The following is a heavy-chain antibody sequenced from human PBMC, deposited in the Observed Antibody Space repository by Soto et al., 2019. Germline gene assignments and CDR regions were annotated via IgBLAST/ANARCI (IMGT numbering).Heavy chain of an antibody. V-gene: IGHV4-30-2*01. CDR2: LYHSGST. D-gene: IGHD3-16*01. J-gene: IGHJ4*02. Sequence: QLQMQASGSGLVKPSQTLSLTCAVSGGSINTGGYSWSWIRQPPGKGLEWIGYLYHSGSTYSDPSLKSRVILSRDRSQNQFSRQLSSVTAADTAVYSCARQGEGFDYWGQGIVVTVSS. CDR1: GGSINTGGYS. CDR3: ARQGEGFDY.